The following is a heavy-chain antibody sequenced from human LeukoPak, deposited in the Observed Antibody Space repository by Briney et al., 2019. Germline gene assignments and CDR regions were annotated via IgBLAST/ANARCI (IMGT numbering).Heavy chain of an antibody. Sequence: ASVKVSCKASGGTFSSYAISWVRQAPGQGLEWMGGIIPIFGTANYAQKFQGRVTITADESTSTAYMELSSLRSEDTAVYYCAMSLGYCSGGSCRPGYYYMDVWGKGTTVTISS. J-gene: IGHJ6*03. CDR3: AMSLGYCSGGSCRPGYYYMDV. D-gene: IGHD2-15*01. V-gene: IGHV1-69*13. CDR1: GGTFSSYA. CDR2: IIPIFGTA.